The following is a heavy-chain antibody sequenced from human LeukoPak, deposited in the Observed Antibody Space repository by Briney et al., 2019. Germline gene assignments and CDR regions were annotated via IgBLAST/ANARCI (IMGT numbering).Heavy chain of an antibody. V-gene: IGHV3-30*18. CDR2: ISYDGSNK. Sequence: GGSLRLSCAASGFTFSSYGMHWVRQAPGKGLEWVAVISYDGSNKYYADSVKGRFTISRDNSKNTLYLQMNSLRAEDTAVYYCAKASTAMVGVYYYYYMDVWGKGTTVTVSS. J-gene: IGHJ6*03. CDR1: GFTFSSYG. D-gene: IGHD5-18*01. CDR3: AKASTAMVGVYYYYYMDV.